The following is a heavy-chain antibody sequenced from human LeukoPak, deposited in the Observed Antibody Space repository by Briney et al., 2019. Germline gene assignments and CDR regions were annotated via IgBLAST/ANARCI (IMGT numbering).Heavy chain of an antibody. D-gene: IGHD6-6*01. V-gene: IGHV1-2*02. J-gene: IGHJ4*02. CDR3: ARAASPSIAARPPGDFDY. CDR2: INPNSGGT. Sequence: ASVKVSCKASGYTFTGYYMHWVRQAPGQGLEWMGWINPNSGGTNYAQKFQGRVTMTRDTSISTAYMELSRLRSDDTAVYYCARAASPSIAARPPGDFDYWGQGTLVTVSS. CDR1: GYTFTGYY.